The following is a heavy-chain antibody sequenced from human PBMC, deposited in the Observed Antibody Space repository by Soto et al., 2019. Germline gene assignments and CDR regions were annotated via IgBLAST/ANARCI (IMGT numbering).Heavy chain of an antibody. CDR3: ARGRGSTSWYYFDY. J-gene: IGHJ4*02. CDR1: GNTFTSYD. D-gene: IGHD6-13*01. V-gene: IGHV1-8*01. Sequence: ASVKVSCKTSGNTFTSYDMNWVRQAPGQGLEWMGWMRPNSGTTGYAGKFQGRVSMTRNTSISTAYMELSGLTSGDTAVYYCARGRGSTSWYYFDYWGQGTQVTVSS. CDR2: MRPNSGTT.